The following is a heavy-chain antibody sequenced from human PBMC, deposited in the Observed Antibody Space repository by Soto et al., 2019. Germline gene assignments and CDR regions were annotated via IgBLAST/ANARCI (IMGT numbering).Heavy chain of an antibody. CDR1: GDSITTNGYY. J-gene: IGHJ4*02. D-gene: IGHD2-8*01. Sequence: SEPLSLTCSVSGDSITTNGYYWGWIRQPPGKGLQWIGNVYWTGSTFSHPSLTSRVFISVDTSKNEFSLRLTSVTAADTAVYYCARSHYTYGLLIDYWGPGTLVTVSS. CDR2: VYWTGST. V-gene: IGHV4-39*01. CDR3: ARSHYTYGLLIDY.